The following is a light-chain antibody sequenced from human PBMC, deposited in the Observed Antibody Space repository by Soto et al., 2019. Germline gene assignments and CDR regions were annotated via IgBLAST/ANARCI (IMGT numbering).Light chain of an antibody. V-gene: IGKV3-20*01. Sequence: EVVLTQSPGTLSLSPGERATLSCRASQSVSSTYLAWYHQKPGQAPRLLIYAASNRATGIPDRFSGSGSGTDFTLTISRLEPDDFAVYYCQQYGPLPPLTFGGGTKVDVK. CDR3: QQYGPLPPLT. CDR2: AAS. J-gene: IGKJ4*01. CDR1: QSVSSTY.